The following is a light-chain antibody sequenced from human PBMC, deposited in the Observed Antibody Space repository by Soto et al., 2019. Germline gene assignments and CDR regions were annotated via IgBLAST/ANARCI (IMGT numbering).Light chain of an antibody. CDR3: SSSTSAGTYV. CDR1: SSGVGRHNF. CDR2: GVS. V-gene: IGLV2-14*01. J-gene: IGLJ1*01. Sequence: SGLTYPGSVSGSAGQSVTISCTGTSSGVGRHNFVSWYRQLPGEAPKLILYGVSDRRSGVSDRFSCSKSGDTASLPVPGLQAEDEADYYCSSSTSAGTYVCGAETKVTV.